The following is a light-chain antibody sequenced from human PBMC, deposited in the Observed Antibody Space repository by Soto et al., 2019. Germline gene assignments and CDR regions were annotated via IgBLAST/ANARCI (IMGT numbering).Light chain of an antibody. J-gene: IGLJ1*01. V-gene: IGLV2-14*01. Sequence: QSALAQPASVYSSPRQSITISCTGTSSDVARYDSISWYQPHPGKAPKLLIFGVNYRPSGVSDRFSGSMSGNTASLPLSGFQAEDEADYSYNSYTSSSLYVFGIGTKVAVL. CDR2: GVN. CDR3: NSYTSSSLYV. CDR1: SSDVARYDS.